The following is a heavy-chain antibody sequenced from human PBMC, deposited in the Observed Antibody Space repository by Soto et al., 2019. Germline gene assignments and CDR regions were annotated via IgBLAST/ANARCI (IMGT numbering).Heavy chain of an antibody. CDR1: GGTFSSYT. CDR3: AREAYYYGSGAFFDY. J-gene: IGHJ4*02. Sequence: QVQLVQSGAEVKKPGSSVKVSCKASGGTFSSYTISWVRQAPGQGLEWMGRIIPILGIANYTQKFQGRVTMTADTSTSTAYMELSSLRSEDTAVYYCAREAYYYGSGAFFDYWGQGTLVTVSS. CDR2: IIPILGIA. V-gene: IGHV1-69*08. D-gene: IGHD3-10*01.